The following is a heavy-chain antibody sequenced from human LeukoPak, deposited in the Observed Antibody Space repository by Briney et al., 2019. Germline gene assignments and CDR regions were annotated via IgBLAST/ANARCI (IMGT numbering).Heavy chain of an antibody. CDR1: GGSISSYY. D-gene: IGHD5-18*01. J-gene: IGHJ3*02. V-gene: IGHV4-59*08. CDR3: ARLSDTAIVNHAFDI. CDR2: IYYSGST. Sequence: SETLSLTCTVSGGSISSYYWSWIRQPPGKGLEWIGYIYYSGSTNYNPSLKSRVTISVDTSKNQFSLKLSSVTAADTAVYYCARLSDTAIVNHAFDIWGQGTMVTVSS.